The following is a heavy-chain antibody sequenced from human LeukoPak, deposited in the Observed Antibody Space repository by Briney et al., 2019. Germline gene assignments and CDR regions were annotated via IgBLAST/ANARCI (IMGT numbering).Heavy chain of an antibody. V-gene: IGHV3-30*18. CDR2: ISYDGSNK. Sequence: GRSLRLSCAASGFTFSSSGMHWVRQAPGKGLEWLAVISYDGSNKYYADSVKGRFTISRDISKNMLYLQLNSLRAEDTAVYYCAKGDPPTYYDILTGQDYWGQGTLVTVSS. D-gene: IGHD3-9*01. CDR1: GFTFSSSG. J-gene: IGHJ4*02. CDR3: AKGDPPTYYDILTGQDY.